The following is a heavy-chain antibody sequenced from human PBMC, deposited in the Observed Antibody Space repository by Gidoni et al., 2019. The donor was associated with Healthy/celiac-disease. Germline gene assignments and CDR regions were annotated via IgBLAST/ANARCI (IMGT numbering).Heavy chain of an antibody. CDR2: INHSGST. CDR1: GGSSSGYY. J-gene: IGHJ4*02. CDR3: AGQGSSWYPYNFDY. V-gene: IGHV4-34*01. D-gene: IGHD6-13*01. Sequence: QVQLQLWGAGLLKPSETLSLTCAVYGGSSSGYYWRWLRQPPGKGLEWIGEINHSGSTNYNPSLKSRVTISVDTSKNQFSLKLSSVTAADAAVYYCAGQGSSWYPYNFDYWGQGTLVTVSS.